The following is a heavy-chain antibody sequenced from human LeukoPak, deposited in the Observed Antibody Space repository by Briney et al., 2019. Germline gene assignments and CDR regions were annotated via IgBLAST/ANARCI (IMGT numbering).Heavy chain of an antibody. Sequence: ASVKLSCKASGYTFTSYGISWVRQAPGQGLEGMGWISAYNGNTNYAQKLQGRVTMTTDQSTSTAYMELRSLRSDDTAVYYCARTQHYYDSSGPDRYYFDYWGQGTLVTVSS. V-gene: IGHV1-18*01. CDR2: ISAYNGNT. J-gene: IGHJ4*02. D-gene: IGHD3-22*01. CDR1: GYTFTSYG. CDR3: ARTQHYYDSSGPDRYYFDY.